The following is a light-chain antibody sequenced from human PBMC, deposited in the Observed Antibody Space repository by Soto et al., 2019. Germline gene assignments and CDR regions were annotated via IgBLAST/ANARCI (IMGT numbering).Light chain of an antibody. V-gene: IGKV1-39*01. Sequence: DIQMTQSPSSLSASVGDRVTITCRASQSISSNLNWYQQKPGEAPKLLIYVASSLQSGVPSRFSGSESGTDYTLTISSLQPDDFETYYCQQSYSPPYTFGQGTKLEIK. J-gene: IGKJ2*01. CDR3: QQSYSPPYT. CDR2: VAS. CDR1: QSISSN.